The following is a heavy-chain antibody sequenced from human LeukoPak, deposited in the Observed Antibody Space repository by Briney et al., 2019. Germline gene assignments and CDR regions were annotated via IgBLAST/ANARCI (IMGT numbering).Heavy chain of an antibody. D-gene: IGHD3-10*01. Sequence: PGGSLRLSCDASGFKFGDYWMGWVRLAPGKGLEWVATINNDAKEKYYVDSVKGRFTISRDNARNSLYLQMRSLRAEDTAVYYCAKDAYYYGSGSYPYWGQGTLVTVSS. V-gene: IGHV3-7*03. J-gene: IGHJ4*02. CDR3: AKDAYYYGSGSYPY. CDR1: GFKFGDYW. CDR2: INNDAKEK.